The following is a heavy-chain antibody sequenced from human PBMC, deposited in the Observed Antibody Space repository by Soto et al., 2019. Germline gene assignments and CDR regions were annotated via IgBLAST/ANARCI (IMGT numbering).Heavy chain of an antibody. V-gene: IGHV4-59*01. D-gene: IGHD5-12*01. CDR1: GGSISSYY. Sequence: SETLSLTCTVSGGSISSYYWSWIRQPPGKGLEWIGYIYYSGSTNYNPSLKSRVTISVDTSKNQFSLKLSSVTAADTAVYYCARAKVEMATIFDYWGQGTLVTVSS. CDR2: IYYSGST. CDR3: ARAKVEMATIFDY. J-gene: IGHJ4*02.